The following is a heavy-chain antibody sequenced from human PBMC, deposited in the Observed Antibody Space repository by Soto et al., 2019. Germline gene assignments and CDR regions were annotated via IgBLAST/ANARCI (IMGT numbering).Heavy chain of an antibody. CDR1: GYSFTDYW. Sequence: PGEFLTICCRISGYSFTDYWIGRVRQMPRKGLEWMGSNYTCDSDTIYSPSFKGQVTFSVDKSIHTAYLHWASLKASDTAIYYCAIQHPQDSSGLYNWGQGTLVTVSS. V-gene: IGHV5-51*01. D-gene: IGHD6-25*01. CDR2: NYTCDSDT. J-gene: IGHJ1*01. CDR3: AIQHPQDSSGLYN.